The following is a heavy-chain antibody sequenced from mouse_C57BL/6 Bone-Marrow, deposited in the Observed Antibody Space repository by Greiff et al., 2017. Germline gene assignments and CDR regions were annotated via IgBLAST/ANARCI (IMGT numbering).Heavy chain of an antibody. CDR2: LDPENGDT. J-gene: IGHJ3*01. D-gene: IGHD1-1*01. CDR3: TIYYYASWFAY. Sequence: EVQLQQSGAELVRPGASVKLSCTASGFNIKDDYMHWVKQRPEQGLEWIGWLDPENGDTEYASKFQGKATITADTSSNTAYLQLSSLTSEDTAVYYCTIYYYASWFAYWGQGTLVTVSA. CDR1: GFNIKDDY. V-gene: IGHV14-4*01.